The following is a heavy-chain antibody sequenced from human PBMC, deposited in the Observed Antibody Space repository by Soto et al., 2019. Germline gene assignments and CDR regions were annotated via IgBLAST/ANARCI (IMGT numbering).Heavy chain of an antibody. Sequence: GXAXRRTCVDFGCRRVSKKMSWVRQAPGKGMGGVSDIXGSGGXTYYDEYVKGXXNISRDTXXNTLYLQMTSLRAEDTAVYYCANVRSRHYAIDYWGQAPLVSVSS. CDR1: GCRRVSKK. D-gene: IGHD2-8*01. J-gene: IGHJ4*02. V-gene: IGHV3-23*01. CDR3: ANVRSRHYAIDY. CDR2: IXGSGGXT.